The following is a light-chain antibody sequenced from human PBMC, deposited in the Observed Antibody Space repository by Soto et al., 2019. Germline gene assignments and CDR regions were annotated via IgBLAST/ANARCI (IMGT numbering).Light chain of an antibody. V-gene: IGKV1-5*01. CDR3: QHYDSRFPWT. Sequence: DIQMTQSPSTLSASVGDRFTITCRASQSISSWLAWYQQKLGRAPRLLIYDASSLESGVPSRFGGSGYGTEFTLTISSLQPDDFATFYCQHYDSRFPWTFGQGTKVDIK. CDR2: DAS. J-gene: IGKJ1*01. CDR1: QSISSW.